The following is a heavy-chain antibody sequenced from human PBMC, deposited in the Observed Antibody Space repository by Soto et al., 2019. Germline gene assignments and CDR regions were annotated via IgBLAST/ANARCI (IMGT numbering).Heavy chain of an antibody. CDR2: IYHSGST. CDR3: ARVGSEDCTNGVCSNP. V-gene: IGHV4-4*02. J-gene: IGHJ5*02. Sequence: SETLSLTCAVSGGSISSSNWWSWVRQPPGKGLEWIGEIYHSGSTNYNPSLKSRVTISVDKSKNQFSLKLSSVTAADTAVYYCARVGSEDCTNGVCSNPWGQGTLVTVSS. CDR1: GGSISSSNW. D-gene: IGHD2-8*01.